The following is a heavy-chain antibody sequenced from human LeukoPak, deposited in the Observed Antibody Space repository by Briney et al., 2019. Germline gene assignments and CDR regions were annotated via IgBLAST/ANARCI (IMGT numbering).Heavy chain of an antibody. CDR2: ISGSGGST. CDR3: AKAPTISPAAGPKPDY. V-gene: IGHV3-23*01. J-gene: IGHJ4*02. Sequence: PGGSLRPSCAASGFTFSSYAMSWVRQAPGKGLEWVSAISGSGGSTYYADSVKGRFTISRDNSKNTLYLQMNSLRAEDTAVYYCAKAPTISPAAGPKPDYWGQGTLVTVSS. CDR1: GFTFSSYA. D-gene: IGHD6-13*01.